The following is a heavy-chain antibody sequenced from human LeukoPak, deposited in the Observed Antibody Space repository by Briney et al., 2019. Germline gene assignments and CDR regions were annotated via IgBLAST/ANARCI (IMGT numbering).Heavy chain of an antibody. Sequence: GGSLRLSCAASGFTFSSYAMTWVRQAPGKGLEWVSGISGSGGRTYYADSVKGRFTVSRDNSKNTLFLQMNSLRAEDTAVYYCAKGTGDSGSSIDYWGREPWSPSPQ. CDR1: GFTFSSYA. V-gene: IGHV3-23*01. J-gene: IGHJ4*02. D-gene: IGHD6-13*01. CDR2: ISGSGGRT. CDR3: AKGTGDSGSSIDY.